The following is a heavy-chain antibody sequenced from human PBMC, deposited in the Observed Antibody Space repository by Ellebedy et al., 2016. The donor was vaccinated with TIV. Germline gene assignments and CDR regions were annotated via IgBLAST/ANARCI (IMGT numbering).Heavy chain of an antibody. CDR1: GYTFTSYD. V-gene: IGHV1-8*01. Sequence: AASVEVSCKASGYTFTSYDINWVRQATGQGLEWMGWMNPNSGNTGYAQKFQGRVTMTRNTSISTAYMELSSLRSEDTAVYYCARESYTDYAFDIWGQGTMVTVSS. CDR3: ARESYTDYAFDI. D-gene: IGHD3-3*01. CDR2: MNPNSGNT. J-gene: IGHJ3*02.